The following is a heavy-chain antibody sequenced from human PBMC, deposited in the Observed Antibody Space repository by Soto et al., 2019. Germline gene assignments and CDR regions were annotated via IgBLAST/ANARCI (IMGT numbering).Heavy chain of an antibody. J-gene: IGHJ4*02. CDR1: GYTFTKFH. Sequence: QVQLIQFGAEVKKPGASVKVSCRASGYTFTKFHIHWVRQAPGQGLEWMGMIDPSGGVTRDAQRLQGRITMTGDTSTSSVYMELRGRTSEDTAVYYCARDMICHDNYETIRYYFDHWGPGTLVTVSS. CDR3: ARDMICHDNYETIRYYFDH. CDR2: IDPSGGVT. D-gene: IGHD3-16*01. V-gene: IGHV1-46*01.